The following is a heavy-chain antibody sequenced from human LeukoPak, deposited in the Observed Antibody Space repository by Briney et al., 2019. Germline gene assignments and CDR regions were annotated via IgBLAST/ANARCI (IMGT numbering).Heavy chain of an antibody. D-gene: IGHD6-6*01. CDR2: ISGSGGST. CDR3: AREGGSIAARGGDYYYMDV. CDR1: GFTFSSYA. J-gene: IGHJ6*03. V-gene: IGHV3-23*01. Sequence: GGSLRLSCAASGFTFSSYAMSWVRQAPGKGLEWVSAISGSGGSTYYADSVKGRFTISRDNSKNTLYLQMNSLRAEDTAVYYCAREGGSIAARGGDYYYMDVWGKGTTVTVSS.